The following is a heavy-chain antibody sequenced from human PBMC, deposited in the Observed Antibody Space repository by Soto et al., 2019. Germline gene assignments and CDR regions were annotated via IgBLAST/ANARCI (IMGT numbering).Heavy chain of an antibody. J-gene: IGHJ4*02. CDR3: ARDDMGTTLDY. CDR2: ISSSGSTI. V-gene: IGHV3-48*03. Sequence: RLSCAASGFTLSSYEMNWVRQAPGKGLEWVSYISSSGSTIYYADSVKGRFTISRDNAKNSLYLQMNSLRAEDTAVYYCARDDMGTTLDYWGQGTLVTVSS. CDR1: GFTLSSYE. D-gene: IGHD1-7*01.